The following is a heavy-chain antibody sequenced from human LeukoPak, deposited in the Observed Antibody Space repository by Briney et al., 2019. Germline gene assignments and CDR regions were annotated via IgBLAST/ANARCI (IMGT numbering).Heavy chain of an antibody. Sequence: GGSLRLSCAASGFTFSSYAMHWVRQAPGRGLEWVSVISWNSGSIGYADSVKGRFTISRDNAKNSLYLHMNSLRAEDTALYYCAKGGDSSVYSNFDYWGQGTQVTVSS. D-gene: IGHD3-22*01. CDR3: AKGGDSSVYSNFDY. CDR2: ISWNSGSI. V-gene: IGHV3-9*01. J-gene: IGHJ4*02. CDR1: GFTFSSYA.